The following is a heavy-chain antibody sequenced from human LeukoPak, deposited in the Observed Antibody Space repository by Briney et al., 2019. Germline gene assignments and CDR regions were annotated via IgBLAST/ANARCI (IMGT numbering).Heavy chain of an antibody. CDR1: GFTFSSYS. V-gene: IGHV3-21*01. D-gene: IGHD2/OR15-2a*01. J-gene: IGHJ4*02. CDR3: ARAFPLIDY. Sequence: GGSLRLSCAASGFTFSSYSMNWVRQAPGKGLEWISSFTTNGYICYADSVKGRFTISRDNAKNSLYLQMNSLRAEDTAVYYCARAFPLIDYWGQGTLVTVSS. CDR2: FTTNGYI.